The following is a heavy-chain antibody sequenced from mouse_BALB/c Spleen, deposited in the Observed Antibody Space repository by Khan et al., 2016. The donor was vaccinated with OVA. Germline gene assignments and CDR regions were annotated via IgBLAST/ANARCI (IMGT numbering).Heavy chain of an antibody. Sequence: QVQLQQSGAELVRPGVSVKISCKGSGYTFTDYAMHWVKQRHAKSLEWIGVISTYYGDADYNQKFTGKATMTVDKSSSTAYMELARLTSEDSAIYYCARGSGNSRFAYWGQGTLVTVS. CDR1: GYTFTDYA. CDR2: ISTYYGDA. J-gene: IGHJ3*01. D-gene: IGHD1-3*01. CDR3: ARGSGNSRFAY. V-gene: IGHV1S137*01.